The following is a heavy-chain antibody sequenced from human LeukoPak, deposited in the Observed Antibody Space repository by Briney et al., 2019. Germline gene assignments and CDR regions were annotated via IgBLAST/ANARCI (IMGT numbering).Heavy chain of an antibody. J-gene: IGHJ6*02. D-gene: IGHD4-17*01. Sequence: GGSLRLSCAASGFTFSSYGMHWVRQAPGKGLEWVAVISYDGSNKYYADSVKGRFTISRDNSENTLYLQMNSLRAEDTAVYYCSKTGCYGRYYYGKDVWGQGTTVTVSS. V-gene: IGHV3-30*18. CDR2: ISYDGSNK. CDR1: GFTFSSYG. CDR3: SKTGCYGRYYYGKDV.